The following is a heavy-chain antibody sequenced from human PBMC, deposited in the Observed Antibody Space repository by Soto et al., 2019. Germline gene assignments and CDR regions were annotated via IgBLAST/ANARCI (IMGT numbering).Heavy chain of an antibody. CDR1: GGSFSGYY. J-gene: IGHJ4*02. D-gene: IGHD6-19*01. CDR3: ARVVAVAGISFDY. CDR2: INHSGST. V-gene: IGHV4-34*01. Sequence: PSETLSLTCAVYGGSFSGYYWSWIRQPPGKGLEWIGEINHSGSTNYNPSLKSRVTISVDTSKNQFSLKLSSVTAADTAVYYCARVVAVAGISFDYWGQGTPVTVSS.